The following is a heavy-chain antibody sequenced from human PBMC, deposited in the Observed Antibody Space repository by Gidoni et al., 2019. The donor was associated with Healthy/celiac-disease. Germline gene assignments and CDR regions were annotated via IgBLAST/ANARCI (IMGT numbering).Heavy chain of an antibody. V-gene: IGHV3-30*18. CDR1: GFTFSSYG. J-gene: IGHJ4*02. CDR3: AKDRETGNALDY. Sequence: QVQLVESGGGVVQPGRSLRPSCAASGFTFSSYGMHWVRQAPGKGLEWVAVISYDGSNKYYADSVKGRFTISRDNSKNTLYLQMNSLRAEDTAVYYCAKDRETGNALDYWGQGTLVTVSS. CDR2: ISYDGSNK. D-gene: IGHD1-1*01.